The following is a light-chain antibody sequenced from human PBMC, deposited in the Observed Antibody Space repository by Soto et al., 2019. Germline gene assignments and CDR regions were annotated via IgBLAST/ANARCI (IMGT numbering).Light chain of an antibody. CDR2: AAS. V-gene: IGKV1-39*01. CDR3: QQSYSTPQLT. CDR1: QSISSY. J-gene: IGKJ4*01. Sequence: DIQMTQSPSSLSASVGDRVTITCRASQSISSYLNWYQQKPGKAPKHLIYAASSLQSGVPSRFSGSGSGTDFTLTISSLQPEDFATYYCQQSYSTPQLTFGGGTKVEIK.